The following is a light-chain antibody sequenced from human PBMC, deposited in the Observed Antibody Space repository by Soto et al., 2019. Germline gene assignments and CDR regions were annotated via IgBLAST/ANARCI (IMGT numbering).Light chain of an antibody. CDR3: QQYDTSPLT. CDR2: GAS. V-gene: IGKV3-20*01. CDR1: QIVSSNY. J-gene: IGKJ4*01. Sequence: EIVLTQSPDTLSLSPGERATLSCRASQIVSSNYLAWYQQKPGQTPRLLVSGASSRATGIPDRFSGSGSGADFTLNISSLEPEDFTVYYCQQYDTSPLTFGGGTKVEI.